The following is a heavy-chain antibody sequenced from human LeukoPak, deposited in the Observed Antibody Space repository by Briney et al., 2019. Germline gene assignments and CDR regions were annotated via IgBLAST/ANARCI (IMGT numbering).Heavy chain of an antibody. CDR3: XXXXXXXXXGCYYYYMDV. J-gene: IGHJ6*03. CDR1: GFTFSSYG. V-gene: IGHV3-23*01. D-gene: IGHD6-19*01. CDR2: ISGSGGST. Sequence: GSLXXXCAASGFTFSSYGMSWVRQAPGKGLEWVSAISGSGGSTYYADSVKGRFTISRDNSKNKLYLQMNRLRAGDTAVYYXXXXXXXXXXGCYYYYMDVWGKGTTVTISS.